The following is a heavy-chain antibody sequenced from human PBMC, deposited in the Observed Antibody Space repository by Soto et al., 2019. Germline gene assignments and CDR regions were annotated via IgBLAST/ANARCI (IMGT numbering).Heavy chain of an antibody. V-gene: IGHV3-48*01. D-gene: IGHD2-21*01. CDR2: IRGTT. CDR1: GFTFTSYS. J-gene: IGHJ3*02. CDR3: ARGDWFAFDI. Sequence: EVQLVESGGGLVQPGGSLRLSCAASGFTFTSYSMNWVRQAPGKGLEWVSYIRGTTHYADSVKGRFTISRDDAGSSLYRQMNSLRADDTAVYYCARGDWFAFDISGQGTMVAVSS.